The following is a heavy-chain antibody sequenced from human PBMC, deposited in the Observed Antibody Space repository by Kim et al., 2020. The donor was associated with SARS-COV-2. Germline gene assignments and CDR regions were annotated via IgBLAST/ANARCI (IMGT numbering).Heavy chain of an antibody. D-gene: IGHD2-8*02. CDR2: IINDGSGA. CDR1: GFTFSNYG. J-gene: IGHJ4*02. V-gene: IGHV3-74*01. CDR3: ARFTVVTGGDY. Sequence: WGSLRLSCAASGFTFSNYGMHWVRQTPGKGLVWVSRIINDGSGADYADSVKGRFTISRDNAKNTLYLQMDSLTDDDTAVYYCARFTVVTGGDYWDQGTV.